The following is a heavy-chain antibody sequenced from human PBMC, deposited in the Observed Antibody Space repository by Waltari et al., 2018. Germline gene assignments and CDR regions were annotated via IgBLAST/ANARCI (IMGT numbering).Heavy chain of an antibody. D-gene: IGHD2-21*02. CDR3: ARDLLGVVTHLNY. V-gene: IGHV1-69*13. CDR2: IIPILGTA. CDR1: GGTFSSYA. J-gene: IGHJ4*02. Sequence: QVQLVQSGAEVKKPGSSVKVSCKASGGTFSSYAISWVRQAPGQGLEWMGGIIPILGTANYAQKLQGRVTMTADESTSTAYMELSSLRSEDTAVYYCARDLLGVVTHLNYWGQGTLVTVSS.